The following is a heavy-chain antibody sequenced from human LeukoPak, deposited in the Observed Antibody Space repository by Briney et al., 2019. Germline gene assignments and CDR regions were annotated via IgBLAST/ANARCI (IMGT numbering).Heavy chain of an antibody. Sequence: GGSLRLSCAASGFTFDDYTMHWVRQAPGKGLEWVSLISWDGGSTYYADSVKGRFTISRDNAKNSLYLQMNSLRAEDTALYYCAKGSGYDFWSDGMDVWGQGTTVTVSS. CDR3: AKGSGYDFWSDGMDV. J-gene: IGHJ6*02. CDR2: ISWDGGST. D-gene: IGHD3-3*01. CDR1: GFTFDDYT. V-gene: IGHV3-43*01.